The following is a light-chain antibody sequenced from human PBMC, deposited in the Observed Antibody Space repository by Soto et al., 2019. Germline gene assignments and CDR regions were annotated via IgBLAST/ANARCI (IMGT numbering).Light chain of an antibody. Sequence: DIQMTQSPSSLSASVGDRVTITCQASQDITNYLNWYQHKPGKAPNLLIYGASNLETGVPSRVSGSGSGTDFAFTISRRQAEDIGTYFCQQYDSVFTVGQGTRLEIK. J-gene: IGKJ5*01. CDR2: GAS. CDR3: QQYDSVFT. CDR1: QDITNY. V-gene: IGKV1-33*01.